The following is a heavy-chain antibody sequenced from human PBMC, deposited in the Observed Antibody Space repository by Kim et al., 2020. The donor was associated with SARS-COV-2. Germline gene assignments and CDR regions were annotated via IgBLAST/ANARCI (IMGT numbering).Heavy chain of an antibody. V-gene: IGHV1-2*02. CDR1: GYTFTGYY. CDR3: ARALYDFWSGYYT. D-gene: IGHD3-3*01. CDR2: INPNSGGT. Sequence: ASVKVSCKASGYTFTGYYMHWVRQAPGQGLEWMGWINPNSGGTNYAQKFQGRVTMTRDTSISTAYMELSRLRSDDTAVYYCARALYDFWSGYYTWGQGTLVTVSS. J-gene: IGHJ5*02.